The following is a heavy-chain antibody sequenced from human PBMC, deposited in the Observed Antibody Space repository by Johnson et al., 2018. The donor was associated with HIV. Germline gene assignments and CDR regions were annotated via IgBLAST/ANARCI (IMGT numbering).Heavy chain of an antibody. J-gene: IGHJ3*02. CDR2: INSDGSST. D-gene: IGHD1-26*01. Sequence: EVQLLESVGGVVRPGGSLRLSCAASGFTFDVYAMSWVRQAPGKGLVWVSRINSDGSSTSYADSVKGRFTISRDNAKNTLYLQMNNLRAEDTALYYCARRDSGSLSFDIWGPGTMVTVSA. V-gene: IGHV3-20*04. CDR3: ARRDSGSLSFDI. CDR1: GFTFDVYA.